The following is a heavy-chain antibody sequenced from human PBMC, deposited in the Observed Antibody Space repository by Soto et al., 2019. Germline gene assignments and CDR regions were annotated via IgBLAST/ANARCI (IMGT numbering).Heavy chain of an antibody. V-gene: IGHV3-13*01. CDR3: ARDMYSSSWYGGYYYGMDV. J-gene: IGHJ6*02. D-gene: IGHD6-13*01. CDR1: GFTFSSYD. Sequence: AGGSLRLSCAASGFTFSSYDMHWVRQATGKGLEWVSAIGTAGDTYYPGSVKGRFTISRENAKNSLYLQMNSLRAGDTAVYYCARDMYSSSWYGGYYYGMDVWGQGTTVTVSS. CDR2: IGTAGDT.